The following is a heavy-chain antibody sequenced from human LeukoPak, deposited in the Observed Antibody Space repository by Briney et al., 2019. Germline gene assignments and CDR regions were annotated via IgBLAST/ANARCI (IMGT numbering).Heavy chain of an antibody. D-gene: IGHD4-17*01. CDR2: ISSSESYI. V-gene: IGHV3-21*01. CDR3: AGLGGTVTWDY. J-gene: IGHJ4*02. CDR1: GFIFSSYS. Sequence: GGSLRLSCAASGFIFSSYSMNWVRQAPGKGLEWVSSISSSESYIYYADSVKGRFTISRDNAKNSLYLQMNGLRVEDTAVYYCAGLGGTVTWDYWGQGTLVTVSS.